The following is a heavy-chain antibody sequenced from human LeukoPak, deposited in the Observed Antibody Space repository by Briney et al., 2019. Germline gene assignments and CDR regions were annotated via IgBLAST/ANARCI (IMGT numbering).Heavy chain of an antibody. CDR2: IYHSGST. D-gene: IGHD2-15*01. Sequence: SGTLSLTCAVSGGSISSSNWWSWVHQPPGKGLEWIGEIYHSGSTNYNPSLKSRVTISVDKSKNQFSLKLSSVTAADTAVYYCARGTTGCSGGNCYSWFDPWGQGTLVTVSS. J-gene: IGHJ5*02. CDR3: ARGTTGCSGGNCYSWFDP. V-gene: IGHV4-4*02. CDR1: GGSISSSNW.